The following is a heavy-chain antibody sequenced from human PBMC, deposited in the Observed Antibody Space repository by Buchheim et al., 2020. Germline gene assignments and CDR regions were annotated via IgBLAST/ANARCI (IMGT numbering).Heavy chain of an antibody. J-gene: IGHJ4*01. Sequence: EVQLLESGGGLVQAGGSLRLSCAASGFVFITYSMNWVRQAPGKGLEWVSLLSANGGEAHYAHSVKGRVTISRDNSKNTLYLQLNSLRADDTAVYYCARGASTITRHFDNWGKGTL. D-gene: IGHD3-3*01. CDR3: ARGASTITRHFDN. CDR2: LSANGGEA. V-gene: IGHV3-23*01. CDR1: GFVFITYS.